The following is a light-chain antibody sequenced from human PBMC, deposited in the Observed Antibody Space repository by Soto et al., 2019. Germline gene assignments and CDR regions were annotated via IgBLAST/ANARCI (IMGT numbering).Light chain of an antibody. CDR3: HSSDSSLSGVV. J-gene: IGLJ2*01. V-gene: IGLV1-40*01. CDR2: GNS. Sequence: QSVLTQPPSVSGAPGQRVTISCTGSSSNIGAGYDVHWYQQFPGTAPKLLIYGNSNRPSGVPDRFSGSKSGTSASLATTGLQAEDEAADSCHSSDSSLSGVVFGGGTKPTAL. CDR1: SSNIGAGYD.